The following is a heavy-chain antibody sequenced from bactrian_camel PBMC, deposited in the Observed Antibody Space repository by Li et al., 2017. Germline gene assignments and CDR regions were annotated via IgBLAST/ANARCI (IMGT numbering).Heavy chain of an antibody. D-gene: IGHD1*01. J-gene: IGHJ4*01. CDR3: ASKVGMCGPNWSKLRFDS. Sequence: GGSVQAGGSLTLSCAASGYSRFCMGWFRQAPGKEPEGVAAQRDAATYYADSVKGRFSISRDIASRTLYLQMSNLKPEDTALYYCASKVGMCGPNWSKLRFDSRGPGTQVTVS. CDR2: QRDAAT. V-gene: IGHV3S31*01. CDR1: GYSRFC.